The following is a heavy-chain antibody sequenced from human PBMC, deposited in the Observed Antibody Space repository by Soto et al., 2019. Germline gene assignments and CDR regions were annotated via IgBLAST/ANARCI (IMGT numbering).Heavy chain of an antibody. Sequence: ASVKVSCKTSGYTFTSYGISWVRQAPGQGLEWMGWISAYNGNTNYAQKLQGRVTMTTDTSTSTAYMELRSLRSDDTAVYYCARDERLGYDILTGYYQYYFDYWGQGTLVTVSS. J-gene: IGHJ4*02. D-gene: IGHD3-9*01. V-gene: IGHV1-18*01. CDR3: ARDERLGYDILTGYYQYYFDY. CDR2: ISAYNGNT. CDR1: GYTFTSYG.